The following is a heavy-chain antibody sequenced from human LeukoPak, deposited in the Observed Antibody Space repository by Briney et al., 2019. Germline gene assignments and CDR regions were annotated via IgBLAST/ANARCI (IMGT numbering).Heavy chain of an antibody. CDR3: ASDLLEWLSYGGAFDI. J-gene: IGHJ3*02. V-gene: IGHV4-39*01. Sequence: PSETLSLTCTVSGGSISSSSYYWGWIRQPPGKGLEWIGSIYYSGSTYYNPSLKSRVTISVDTSKNQFSLKLSSVTAADTAVYYCASDLLEWLSYGGAFDIWGQGTMVTVSS. D-gene: IGHD3-3*01. CDR2: IYYSGST. CDR1: GGSISSSSYY.